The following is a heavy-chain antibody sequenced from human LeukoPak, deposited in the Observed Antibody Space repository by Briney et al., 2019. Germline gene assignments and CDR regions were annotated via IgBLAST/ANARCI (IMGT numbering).Heavy chain of an antibody. D-gene: IGHD5-12*01. J-gene: IGHJ4*02. CDR1: GGSISNYC. V-gene: IGHV4-59*01. Sequence: PSETLSLTCSVSGGSISNYCWSWIRQPPGKGLEWIGYTSYSGRTNYNPSLKSRVTISVDTSKSQISLKVTSVTAADTAVYYCAGLYSGYEFDFWGQGILVTVSS. CDR3: AGLYSGYEFDF. CDR2: TSYSGRT.